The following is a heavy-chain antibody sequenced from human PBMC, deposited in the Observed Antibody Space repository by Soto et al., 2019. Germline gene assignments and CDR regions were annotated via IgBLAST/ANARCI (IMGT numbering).Heavy chain of an antibody. J-gene: IGHJ4*02. Sequence: AGPLRLSCAASGFAFTNDPMTWFRQAPEKGLEWVSTISGGGSITYYADSLKGRFTISRDNSKNTLYLQINSLRAEDTAVYYCAKTIRGGYSSSWYYFDYWGQGTLVTVSA. D-gene: IGHD6-13*01. CDR1: GFAFTNDP. CDR3: AKTIRGGYSSSWYYFDY. V-gene: IGHV3-23*01. CDR2: ISGGGSIT.